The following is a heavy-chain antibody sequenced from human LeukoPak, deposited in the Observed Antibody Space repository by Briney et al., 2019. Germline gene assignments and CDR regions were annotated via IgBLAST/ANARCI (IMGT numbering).Heavy chain of an antibody. Sequence: GGSLRLSCTASGFTFSRYSMSWVRQAPGKGLEWVSVIYSGGSTYYADSVKGRFTISRDNSKNTLYLQMNSLRAEDTAVYYCARGGSYLDYWGQGTLVTVSS. CDR2: IYSGGST. J-gene: IGHJ4*02. D-gene: IGHD1-26*01. V-gene: IGHV3-53*01. CDR1: GFTFSRYS. CDR3: ARGGSYLDY.